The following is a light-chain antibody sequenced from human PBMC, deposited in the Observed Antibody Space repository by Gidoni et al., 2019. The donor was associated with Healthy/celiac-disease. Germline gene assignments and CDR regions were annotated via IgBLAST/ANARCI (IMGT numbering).Light chain of an antibody. CDR1: SSDVGGYNF. J-gene: IGLJ2*01. CDR2: DVN. Sequence: QSALTPPASVSGSPGQSITTSCTGTSSDVGGYNFVSWYQQHPGKATKLMIYDVNHRPSGVSNRCSGSKSGNTASLTSSGLQAEDEADYYCSSYTSSSTVVFGGGTKLTVL. V-gene: IGLV2-14*01. CDR3: SSYTSSSTVV.